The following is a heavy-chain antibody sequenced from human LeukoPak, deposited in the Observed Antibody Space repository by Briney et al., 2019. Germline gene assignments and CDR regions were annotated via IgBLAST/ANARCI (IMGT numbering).Heavy chain of an antibody. V-gene: IGHV1-69*04. D-gene: IGHD3-10*01. CDR2: IIPILGMA. CDR3: AMVRGGYDAFDI. CDR1: GGTFSSYA. J-gene: IGHJ3*02. Sequence: ASVKVSCKASGGTFSSYAISWVRQAPGQGLEWMGRIIPILGMANYAQKFQGRVTITADKSTSTAYMELSSLRSEDTAVYYRAMVRGGYDAFDIWGQGTMVTVSS.